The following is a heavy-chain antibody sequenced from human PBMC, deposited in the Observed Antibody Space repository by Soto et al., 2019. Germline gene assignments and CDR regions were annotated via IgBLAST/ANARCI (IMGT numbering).Heavy chain of an antibody. Sequence: SETLSLTCTVSGDSISSDYWSWIRQSPGKGLEWIGNIYHSGSSKYNPSLKSRVTISVDTSNNQFSLKLGSVTAADTAVYYCARDIRSTLGIIGIMDYWGQGTPVTVSS. V-gene: IGHV4-59*01. CDR3: ARDIRSTLGIIGIMDY. J-gene: IGHJ4*02. CDR1: GDSISSDY. CDR2: IYHSGSS. D-gene: IGHD3-10*01.